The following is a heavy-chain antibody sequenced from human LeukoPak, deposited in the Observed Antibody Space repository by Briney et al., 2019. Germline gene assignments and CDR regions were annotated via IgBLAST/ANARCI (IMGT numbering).Heavy chain of an antibody. Sequence: GGSLRLACAASGFTFSSYAMSWVRQAPGKGLEWVAGITSSGNTTYYADSVKGRFTISRDNSKNTLYLQMNSLRAEDTAVYYCARDLVSTSFDYWGQGTLVTVSS. CDR1: GFTFSSYA. CDR3: ARDLVSTSFDY. V-gene: IGHV3-23*01. CDR2: ITSSGNTT. D-gene: IGHD2-2*01. J-gene: IGHJ4*02.